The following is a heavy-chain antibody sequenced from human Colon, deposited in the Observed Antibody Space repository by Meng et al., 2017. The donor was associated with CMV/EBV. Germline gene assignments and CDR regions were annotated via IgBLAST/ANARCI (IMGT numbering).Heavy chain of an antibody. CDR1: GFTFSTYS. CDR3: ASEGRDYYYYGMDV. CDR2: ISSSGSTI. D-gene: IGHD2-15*01. J-gene: IGHJ6*02. V-gene: IGHV3-48*04. Sequence: GESLKISCAASGFTFSTYSMNWVRQAPGKGLEWVSYISSSGSTIYYADSVKGRFTISRDNAKNSLYLQMNSLRAEDTAVYYCASEGRDYYYYGMDVWGQGTTVTVSS.